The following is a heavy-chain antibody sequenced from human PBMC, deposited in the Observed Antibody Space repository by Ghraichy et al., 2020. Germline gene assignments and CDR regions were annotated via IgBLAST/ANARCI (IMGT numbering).Heavy chain of an antibody. J-gene: IGHJ4*02. D-gene: IGHD3-9*01. V-gene: IGHV1-69*06. Sequence: SVKVSCKASGGTFSSHAINWVRQAPGQGLEWMGGIIPIFGTTKYAQKFQGRVTITADKSTSTAYMEVSNLKSEDTAVYYCASLGFRSDILETFFGYWGQGTLVTVSS. CDR3: ASLGFRSDILETFFGY. CDR2: IIPIFGTT. CDR1: GGTFSSHA.